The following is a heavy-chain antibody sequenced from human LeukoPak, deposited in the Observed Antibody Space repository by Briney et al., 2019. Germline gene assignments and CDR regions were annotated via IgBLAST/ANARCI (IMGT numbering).Heavy chain of an antibody. J-gene: IGHJ4*02. CDR1: GYTFTSYY. D-gene: IGHD5-24*01. V-gene: IGHV1-46*01. Sequence: ASVKVSCKASGYTFTSYYIHWVRQAPGQGLEWMGIIIPSGGSTNYPPKFQGRITVTRDTSMSIVYMELSRLRSEDTAMYYCVREFRGGTFDFWGQGTLVTVSS. CDR3: VREFRGGTFDF. CDR2: IIPSGGST.